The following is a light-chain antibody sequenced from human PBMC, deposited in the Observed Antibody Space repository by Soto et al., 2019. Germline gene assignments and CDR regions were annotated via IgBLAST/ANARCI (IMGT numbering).Light chain of an antibody. V-gene: IGKV3-20*01. Sequence: EIVLTQSPGTLSLSPGERATLSCRASQSVTTGFLAWYQQKPGQAPRLLIYGASNRATGIADRFSGSGSGTDFTLTISRLEPEDFAVYYCQQYHSSPWTFGHGTKVEVK. J-gene: IGKJ1*01. CDR2: GAS. CDR3: QQYHSSPWT. CDR1: QSVTTGF.